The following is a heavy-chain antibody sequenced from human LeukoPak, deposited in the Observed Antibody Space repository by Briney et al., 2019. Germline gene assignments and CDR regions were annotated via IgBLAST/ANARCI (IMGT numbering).Heavy chain of an antibody. D-gene: IGHD4-17*01. Sequence: GGSLRLSCVASGFIVSSDYMSWVRQAPGKGLEWVSVIQSGGITDHADSVKGRFTISRDNSKNTLYLQMNSLRAEDTAVYYCAKDQDYGDYFDYWGQGTLVTVSS. J-gene: IGHJ4*02. CDR2: IQSGGIT. CDR3: AKDQDYGDYFDY. CDR1: GFIVSSDY. V-gene: IGHV3-53*01.